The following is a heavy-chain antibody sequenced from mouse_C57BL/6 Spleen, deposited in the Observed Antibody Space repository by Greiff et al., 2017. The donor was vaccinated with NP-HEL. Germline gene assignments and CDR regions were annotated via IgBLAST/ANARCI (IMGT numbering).Heavy chain of an antibody. Sequence: VKLKESGAELVRPGASVTLSCKASGYTFTDYEMHWVKQTPVHGLEWIGAIDPETGGTAYNQKFKGKAILTADKSSSTAYMELRSLTSEDSAVYYCTSITTVGAYWGQGTLVTVSA. J-gene: IGHJ3*01. CDR3: TSITTVGAY. CDR1: GYTFTDYE. CDR2: IDPETGGT. V-gene: IGHV1-15*01. D-gene: IGHD1-1*01.